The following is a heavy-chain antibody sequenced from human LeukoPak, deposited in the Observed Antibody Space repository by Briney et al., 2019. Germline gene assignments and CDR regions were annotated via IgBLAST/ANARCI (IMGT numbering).Heavy chain of an antibody. Sequence: SETLSLTCTVSGGSISNYYWSWIRQPPGKGLEWIGYIYYSGSTNYNPSLKSRVTTSVDTSKNQFSLKLSSVTAADTAVYYCARGLYSIFGVAAPSYFDYWGQGTLVTVSS. CDR1: GGSISNYY. V-gene: IGHV4-59*01. CDR2: IYYSGST. CDR3: ARGLYSIFGVAAPSYFDY. J-gene: IGHJ4*02. D-gene: IGHD3-3*01.